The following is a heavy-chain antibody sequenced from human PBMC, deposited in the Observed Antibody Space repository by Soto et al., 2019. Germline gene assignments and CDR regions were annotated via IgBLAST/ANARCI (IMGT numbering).Heavy chain of an antibody. CDR2: IYQSGST. J-gene: IGHJ5*02. V-gene: IGHV4-4*02. D-gene: IGHD3-10*01. CDR1: SGSISSSNW. CDR3: ARNYYTSGAQSNWFDP. Sequence: SETLSLTCAVSSGSISSSNWWSWVRQPPGKGLEWIGEIYQSGSTNYNPSLKSRVTISVDKSKNQFSPKLISVTAADTAVYYCARNYYTSGAQSNWFDPWGQGTLVTVSS.